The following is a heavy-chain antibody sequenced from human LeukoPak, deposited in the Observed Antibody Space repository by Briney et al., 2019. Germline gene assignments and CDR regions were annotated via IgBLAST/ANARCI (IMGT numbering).Heavy chain of an antibody. Sequence: PGGSLRLSCAASGYTFSSYAMSWVRQAPGKGLEWVSAISGSGGSTYYADSVKGRFTISRDNSKNTLYLQMNSLSAEDTAVYYCAKSWGAMAGTIGYWGQGTLVTVSS. V-gene: IGHV3-23*01. D-gene: IGHD6-19*01. CDR1: GYTFSSYA. J-gene: IGHJ4*02. CDR3: AKSWGAMAGTIGY. CDR2: ISGSGGST.